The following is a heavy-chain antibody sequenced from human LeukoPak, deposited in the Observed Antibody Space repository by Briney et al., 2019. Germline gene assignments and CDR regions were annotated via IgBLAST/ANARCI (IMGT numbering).Heavy chain of an antibody. CDR1: GYSFTDYY. CDR3: ARADRLHGGPYLIGP. J-gene: IGHJ5*02. D-gene: IGHD2-21*01. CDR2: INPNSGGT. Sequence: WASVQVSCKTSGYSFTDYYMHWVRQAPGQGLEWMGWINPNSGGTSSAQKFQGRVTMTRDTSISTVYMEVSWLTSDDTAIYYCARADRLHGGPYLIGPWGQGTLVTVSS. V-gene: IGHV1-2*02.